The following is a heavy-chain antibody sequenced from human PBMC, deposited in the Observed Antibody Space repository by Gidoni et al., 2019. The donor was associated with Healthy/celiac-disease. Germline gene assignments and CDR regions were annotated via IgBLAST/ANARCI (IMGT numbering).Heavy chain of an antibody. J-gene: IGHJ6*02. CDR3: ARDLHDYGDYMGYYYYGMDV. Sequence: EVQLVESGGGLVQPGGSLRLSCAASGFTFSSYSMNWVRQAPGKGLDWVSYISSSSSTIYYADSVKGRFTISRDNAKNSLYLQMNSLRAEDTAVYYCARDLHDYGDYMGYYYYGMDVWGQGTTVTVSS. V-gene: IGHV3-48*01. CDR2: ISSSSSTI. D-gene: IGHD4-17*01. CDR1: GFTFSSYS.